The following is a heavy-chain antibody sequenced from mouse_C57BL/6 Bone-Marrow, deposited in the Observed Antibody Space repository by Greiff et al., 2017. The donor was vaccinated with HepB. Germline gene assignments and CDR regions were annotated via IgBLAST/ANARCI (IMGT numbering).Heavy chain of an antibody. V-gene: IGHV1-7*01. J-gene: IGHJ2*01. CDR2: INPSSGYT. Sequence: QVQLQQSGAELAQPGASVKLSCTASGFTFTSYWMHWVHPSPGQGLEWIGYINPSSGYTTYNLKFKDKATLTADKSSSTAYMQLSSLTYEDSAVYDCARWEYYGSIYYFDYWGQGTTLTVSS. D-gene: IGHD1-1*01. CDR1: GFTFTSYW. CDR3: ARWEYYGSIYYFDY.